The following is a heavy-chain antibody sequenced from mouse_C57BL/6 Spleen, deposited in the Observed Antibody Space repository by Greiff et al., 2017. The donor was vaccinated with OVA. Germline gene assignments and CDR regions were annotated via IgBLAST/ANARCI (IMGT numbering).Heavy chain of an antibody. CDR1: GFTFSSYT. D-gene: IGHD2-4*01. CDR3: ARPFYYDYDGEAMDY. J-gene: IGHJ4*01. Sequence: EVQLVESGGGLVKPGGSLKLSCAASGFTFSSYTMSWVRQTPEKRLEWVATISGGGGNTYYPDSVKGRFTISRDNAKNTLYLQMSSLRSEDTALYYCARPFYYDYDGEAMDYWGQGTSVTVSS. V-gene: IGHV5-9*01. CDR2: ISGGGGNT.